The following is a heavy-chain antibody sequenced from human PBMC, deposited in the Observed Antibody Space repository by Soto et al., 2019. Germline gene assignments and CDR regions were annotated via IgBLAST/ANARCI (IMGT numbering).Heavy chain of an antibody. D-gene: IGHD5-18*01. CDR1: GFTFSSYS. Sequence: GGSLRLSCAASGFTFSSYSMNWVRQAPGKGLEWVSSISSSSSYIYYADSVKGRFTISRDDAKNSLYLQMNSLRAEDTAVYYCARGGLTINPQYSGMDVWGPGTTAPVYS. V-gene: IGHV3-21*01. CDR3: ARGGLTINPQYSGMDV. J-gene: IGHJ6*02. CDR2: ISSSSSYI.